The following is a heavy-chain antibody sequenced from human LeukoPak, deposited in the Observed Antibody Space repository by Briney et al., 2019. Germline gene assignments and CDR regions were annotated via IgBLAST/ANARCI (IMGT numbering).Heavy chain of an antibody. CDR1: SGSISTSNYY. D-gene: IGHD3-16*01. Sequence: SETLSLTCTVSSGSISTSNYYWGWVRQPPGKALEWIGNIFYSGSTYYNPSLKSRVTISVDTSKNQFSLKLSSVTAADTAVYYCARVGYDYNYMDVWGKGTTVTVSS. J-gene: IGHJ6*03. CDR2: IFYSGST. CDR3: ARVGYDYNYMDV. V-gene: IGHV4-39*07.